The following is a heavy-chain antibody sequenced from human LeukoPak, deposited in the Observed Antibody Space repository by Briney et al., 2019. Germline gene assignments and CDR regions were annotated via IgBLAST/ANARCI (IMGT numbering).Heavy chain of an antibody. D-gene: IGHD4-23*01. J-gene: IGHJ4*02. CDR1: GFTFSSYG. V-gene: IGHV3-30*19. Sequence: PGGSLRLSCAASGFTFSSYGMHRVRQAPGEGLEWVTIISYDGSNKYYADSVKGRFTISRDNSKNTLYLQMNSLRAEDTAVYYCARDYGGNSGESFDYWGQGTLVTVSS. CDR3: ARDYGGNSGESFDY. CDR2: ISYDGSNK.